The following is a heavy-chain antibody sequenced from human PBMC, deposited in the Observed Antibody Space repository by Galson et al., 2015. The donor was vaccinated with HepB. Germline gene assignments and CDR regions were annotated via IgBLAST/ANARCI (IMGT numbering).Heavy chain of an antibody. D-gene: IGHD3-16*01. J-gene: IGHJ6*03. CDR2: IIPILGIA. CDR1: GGTFSSYA. V-gene: IGHV1-69*04. Sequence: SVKVSCKASGGTFSSYAISWVRQAPGQGLEWMGRIIPILGIANYAQKFQGRVTITADKSTSTAYMELSSLRSEDTAVYYCARHGAGECCYDSYMDVWGKGTTVTVSS. CDR3: ARHGAGECCYDSYMDV.